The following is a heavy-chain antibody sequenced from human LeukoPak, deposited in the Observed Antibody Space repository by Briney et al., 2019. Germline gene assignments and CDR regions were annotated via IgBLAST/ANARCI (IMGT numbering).Heavy chain of an antibody. CDR2: ISYDGSNK. V-gene: IGHV3-30*04. J-gene: IGHJ4*02. Sequence: PGRSLRLSCAASGFTFSSYAMHWVRHAPGKGLEWVAVISYDGSNKYYADSVKGRFTISRDNSKNTLYLQMNSLRAEDTAVYYCAKDGPPSVVGATTGGSLDYWGQGTLVTVSS. D-gene: IGHD1-26*01. CDR3: AKDGPPSVVGATTGGSLDY. CDR1: GFTFSSYA.